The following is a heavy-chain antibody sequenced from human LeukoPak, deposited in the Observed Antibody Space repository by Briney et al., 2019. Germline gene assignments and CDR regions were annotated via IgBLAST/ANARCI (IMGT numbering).Heavy chain of an antibody. J-gene: IGHJ4*02. CDR2: IYYTGTT. CDR1: GASMSGHY. Sequence: PSETLSLTCTVSGASMSGHYWTRIRQDPGTGLEWIGNIYYTGTTSYNPALVSRVTISLDTSNNQFSLKLTSVTAADTAVYYCAKEGGPARPGLDSWGQGTLVTVSS. D-gene: IGHD6-6*01. CDR3: AKEGGPARPGLDS. V-gene: IGHV4-59*11.